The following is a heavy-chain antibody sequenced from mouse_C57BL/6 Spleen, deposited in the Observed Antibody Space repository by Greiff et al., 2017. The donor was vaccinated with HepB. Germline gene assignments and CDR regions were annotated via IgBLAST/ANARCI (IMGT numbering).Heavy chain of an antibody. V-gene: IGHV1-64*01. D-gene: IGHD2-4*01. Sequence: QVQLQQPGAELVKPGASVKLSCKASGYTFTSYWMHWVKQRPGQGLEWIGMIHPNSGSTNYNEKFKSKATLTVDKSSSTAYMQLSSLTSEDSAVYYCARKGNDYDWFAYWGQGTLVTVSA. CDR2: IHPNSGST. CDR1: GYTFTSYW. J-gene: IGHJ3*01. CDR3: ARKGNDYDWFAY.